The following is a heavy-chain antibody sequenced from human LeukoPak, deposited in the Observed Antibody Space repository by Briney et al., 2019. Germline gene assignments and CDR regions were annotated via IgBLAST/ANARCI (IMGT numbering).Heavy chain of an antibody. CDR3: AKRVPYSSSSVYFDS. Sequence: GGSLRLSCAASGFTFSSYGLSWVRQTPGKGLEWVSAISDSGSDTHYTDSVKGRFTISKDNSKNTLYLQMNSLRAEDTAVYYCAKRVPYSSSSVYFDSWGQGTLVTVSS. J-gene: IGHJ4*02. D-gene: IGHD6-6*01. V-gene: IGHV3-23*01. CDR1: GFTFSSYG. CDR2: ISDSGSDT.